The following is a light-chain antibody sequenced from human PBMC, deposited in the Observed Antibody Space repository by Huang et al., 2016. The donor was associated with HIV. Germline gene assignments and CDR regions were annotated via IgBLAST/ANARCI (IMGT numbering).Light chain of an antibody. J-gene: IGKJ4*01. Sequence: EIVLTQSPATLTLSPGERATLSCRASQSVNTFLAWYQQKPGQAPRLLIYDAANRATGIPTRFSGSGSGTDFTLTISSLEPEDFAVYYCQQRSNRPLTCGGGTKVEIK. CDR1: QSVNTF. CDR3: QQRSNRPLT. V-gene: IGKV3-11*01. CDR2: DAA.